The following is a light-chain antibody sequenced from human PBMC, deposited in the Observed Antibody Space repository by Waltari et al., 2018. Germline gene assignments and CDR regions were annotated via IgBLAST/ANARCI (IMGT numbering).Light chain of an antibody. J-gene: IGLJ3*02. Sequence: SYVLTQPPSVSVAPGKTARITCGGNNIGSKSVHWYQQKPGQAPVLVIYYDSDRPSVIPERFSGSNSGNTATLTISRVEAGDEADYYCQVWDSSRGVFGGGTKLTVL. CDR1: NIGSKS. V-gene: IGLV3-21*04. CDR2: YDS. CDR3: QVWDSSRGV.